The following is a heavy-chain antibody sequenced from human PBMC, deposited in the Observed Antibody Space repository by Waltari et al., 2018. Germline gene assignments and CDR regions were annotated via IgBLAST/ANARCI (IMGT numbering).Heavy chain of an antibody. J-gene: IGHJ6*01. CDR2: INNNGDGA. CDR3: VRDDPGYGMDV. CDR1: GFPFSTYW. V-gene: IGHV3-74*01. Sequence: EVQLVESGGASVQTGESLRLSCAAYGFPFSTYWMHWVRQTPGKGLFLISHINNNGDGASYADSVRGRFTISRDNAKNTVFLQMTSLRAEDTGLYLCVRDDPGYGMDVWGQGTPVTVSS.